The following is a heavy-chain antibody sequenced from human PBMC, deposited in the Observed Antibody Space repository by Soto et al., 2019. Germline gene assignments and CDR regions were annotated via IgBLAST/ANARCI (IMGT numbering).Heavy chain of an antibody. CDR1: GYSFTTYG. Sequence: QVQLVQSGAEVQKPGASVKVSCKTSGYSFTTYGLSWVRQVPGQGLEWMGWINTHNGNTNYTQKFQGRVTVTTDTSTTTAYMELRSLRSDDTAVYYCARDDYGVYGYWGQGTLVTVSS. D-gene: IGHD4-17*01. CDR2: INTHNGNT. V-gene: IGHV1-18*01. J-gene: IGHJ4*02. CDR3: ARDDYGVYGY.